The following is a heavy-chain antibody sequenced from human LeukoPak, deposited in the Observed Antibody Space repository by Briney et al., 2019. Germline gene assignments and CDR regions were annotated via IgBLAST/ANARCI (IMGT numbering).Heavy chain of an antibody. V-gene: IGHV1-46*01. CDR1: GYTFTSYG. CDR3: ARSSGWYSTKMMFDY. Sequence: ASVKVSCKASGYTFTSYGISWVRQAPGQGLEWMGIINPGGGSTSYAQKFQGSVTMTRDTSTSTVYMELRSLRSEDTAVYYCARSSGWYSTKMMFDYWGQGTLVTVSS. J-gene: IGHJ4*02. CDR2: INPGGGST. D-gene: IGHD6-19*01.